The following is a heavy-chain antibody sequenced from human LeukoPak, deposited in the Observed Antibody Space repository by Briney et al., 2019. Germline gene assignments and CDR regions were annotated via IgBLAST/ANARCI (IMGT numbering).Heavy chain of an antibody. D-gene: IGHD6-13*01. CDR1: GGSFSGYY. Sequence: PSETLSLTCAVYGGSFSGYYWSWVRQAPGKGLEWVSAISGSGGSTYYADSVKGRFTISRDNSKNTLYLQMNSLRAEDTAVYYCAKVIMAAAAQPGWFDPWGQGTLVTVSS. CDR3: AKVIMAAAAQPGWFDP. J-gene: IGHJ5*02. CDR2: ISGSGGST. V-gene: IGHV3-23*01.